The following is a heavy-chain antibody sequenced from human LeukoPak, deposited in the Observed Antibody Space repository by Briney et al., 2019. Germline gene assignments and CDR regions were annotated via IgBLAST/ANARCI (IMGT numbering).Heavy chain of an antibody. D-gene: IGHD3-3*01. V-gene: IGHV4-59*01. Sequence: SETLSLACTVSGGSISSDYWSWIRQPPGKGLEWIGYIYYSGSTNYNPSLKSRVTISVDTSKNQFSLKLSSVTAADTAVYYCARGGSGYHSSLYYYYYYMDVWGKGTTVTVSS. CDR3: ARGGSGYHSSLYYYYYYMDV. CDR2: IYYSGST. CDR1: GGSISSDY. J-gene: IGHJ6*03.